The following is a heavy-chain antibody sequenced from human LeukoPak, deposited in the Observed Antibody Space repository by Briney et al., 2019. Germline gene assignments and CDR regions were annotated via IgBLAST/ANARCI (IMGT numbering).Heavy chain of an antibody. V-gene: IGHV1-2*02. Sequence: GSVKVSCKASGYTFTGYYMHWVRQAPGQGLEWMGWINPNSGGTNYAQRFQGRVTMTRDTSISTAYMELSGLRSNDTAVYYCARAGLPVYYYYMDVWGKGTTVTVSS. CDR1: GYTFTGYY. D-gene: IGHD5-18*01. J-gene: IGHJ6*03. CDR3: ARAGLPVYYYYMDV. CDR2: INPNSGGT.